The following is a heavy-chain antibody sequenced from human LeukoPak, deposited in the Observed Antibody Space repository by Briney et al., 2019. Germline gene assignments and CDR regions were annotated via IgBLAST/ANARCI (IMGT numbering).Heavy chain of an antibody. J-gene: IGHJ4*02. Sequence: GESLKISCRGSGYSFTSYWIGWVRQMPGKGLEWMGIIYPGDSDTRYSPSFQGQVTISADKSISTAYLQWSSLKASDTAMYYCARRIAVAGEGYDYWGQGTLVTVSS. V-gene: IGHV5-51*01. D-gene: IGHD6-19*01. CDR1: GYSFTSYW. CDR3: ARRIAVAGEGYDY. CDR2: IYPGDSDT.